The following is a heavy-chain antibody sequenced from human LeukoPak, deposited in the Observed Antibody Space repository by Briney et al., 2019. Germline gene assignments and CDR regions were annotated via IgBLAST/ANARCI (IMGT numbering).Heavy chain of an antibody. J-gene: IGHJ4*02. V-gene: IGHV4-39*01. CDR3: ARRAVAGTSFEDS. Sequence: SETLSLTCTVSGASVSSSSYYWGWIRQPPGKGLEWIGSIYYSGNTYCNPSLKSRVTISVDTSKNQFSLKLSSVTAADTAVYYCARRAVAGTSFEDSWGQGTLVTVSS. CDR2: IYYSGNT. CDR1: GASVSSSSYY. D-gene: IGHD6-19*01.